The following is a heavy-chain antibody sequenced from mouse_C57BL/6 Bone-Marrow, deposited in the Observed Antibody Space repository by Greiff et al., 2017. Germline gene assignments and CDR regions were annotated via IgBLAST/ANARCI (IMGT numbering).Heavy chain of an antibody. CDR2: INPNNGGT. D-gene: IGHD2-4*01. CDR3: ARDYDYPFAY. Sequence: VQLQQSGPELVKPGASVKISCKASGYTFTDYYMNWVKQSHGKSLEWIGDINPNNGGTNYNQKLKGKATLTVDKSSSTAYMELRSLTSEDSAVYYCARDYDYPFAYWGQGTLVTVSA. V-gene: IGHV1-26*01. CDR1: GYTFTDYY. J-gene: IGHJ3*01.